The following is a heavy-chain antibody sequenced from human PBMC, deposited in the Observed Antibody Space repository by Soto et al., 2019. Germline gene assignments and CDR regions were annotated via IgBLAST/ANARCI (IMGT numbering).Heavy chain of an antibody. CDR1: GYSFSDNG. CDR3: ARDSSDSSAYSY. Sequence: QVQLVQSGGEVKKPGASVKVSCKASGYSFSDNGISWVRQAPGQGLEWMGWISAYNGNRNYAQKLRGRVTMTTDTSTSTAYMEMRSLRSDDTAVYYCARDSSDSSAYSYWGQGTLVTVSS. J-gene: IGHJ4*02. CDR2: ISAYNGNR. V-gene: IGHV1-18*04. D-gene: IGHD3-22*01.